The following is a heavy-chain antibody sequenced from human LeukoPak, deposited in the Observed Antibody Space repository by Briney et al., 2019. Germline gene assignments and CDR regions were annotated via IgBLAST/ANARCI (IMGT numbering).Heavy chain of an antibody. CDR1: GFTFSNAW. V-gene: IGHV3-15*01. CDR3: TTDPVYGDGYGVPGW. CDR2: IKSKTDGGTT. D-gene: IGHD5-24*01. Sequence: GGSLGLSCAASGFTFSNAWMSWVRQAPGKGLEWVGRIKSKTDGGTTDYAAPVKGRFTISRDDSKNTLYLQMNSLKTEDTAVYYCTTDPVYGDGYGVPGWWGQGTLVTVSS. J-gene: IGHJ4*02.